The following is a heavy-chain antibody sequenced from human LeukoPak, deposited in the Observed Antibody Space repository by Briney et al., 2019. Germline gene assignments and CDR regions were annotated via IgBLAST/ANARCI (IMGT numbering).Heavy chain of an antibody. CDR2: TNHSGST. CDR3: ARTIAVAGTLYYYCGMDV. CDR1: GGSLSGYY. D-gene: IGHD6-19*01. Sequence: PSETLSLTCAVYGGSLSGYYWTWIRQPPGKGLEWIGETNHSGSTNYNPSLKSRVTISVDTSKSQFSLKLSSVTAADTAVYYCARTIAVAGTLYYYCGMDVWGKGTTVTVSS. J-gene: IGHJ6*04. V-gene: IGHV4-34*01.